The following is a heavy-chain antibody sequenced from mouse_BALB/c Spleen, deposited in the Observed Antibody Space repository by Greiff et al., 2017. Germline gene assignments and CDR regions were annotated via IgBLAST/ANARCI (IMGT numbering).Heavy chain of an antibody. Sequence: VQLQQSGAELVRPGTSVKVSCKASGYAFTNYLIEWVKQRPGQGLEWIGVINPGSGGTNYNEKFKGKATLTADKSSSTAYMQLSSLTSDDSAVYFCARGWYDPSCYAMDYWGQGTSVTVSS. D-gene: IGHD2-14*01. V-gene: IGHV1-54*03. CDR3: ARGWYDPSCYAMDY. CDR2: INPGSGGT. CDR1: GYAFTNYL. J-gene: IGHJ4*01.